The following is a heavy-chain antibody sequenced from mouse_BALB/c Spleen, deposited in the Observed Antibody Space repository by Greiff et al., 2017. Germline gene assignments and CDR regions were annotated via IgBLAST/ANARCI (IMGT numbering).Heavy chain of an antibody. D-gene: IGHD2-2*01. J-gene: IGHJ4*01. V-gene: IGHV1-4*01. CDR1: GYTFTSYT. CDR3: ARRDHGYDERRAMDY. CDR2: INHSRGYT. Sequence: QVHVKQSGAELARPGASVKMSCKASGYTFTSYTMHWVKQRPGQGLEWIVYINHSRGYTNYNQKFKDKATLTADKSSSTAYMQLSSLTSEDSAVYYCARRDHGYDERRAMDYWGQGTSVTVSA.